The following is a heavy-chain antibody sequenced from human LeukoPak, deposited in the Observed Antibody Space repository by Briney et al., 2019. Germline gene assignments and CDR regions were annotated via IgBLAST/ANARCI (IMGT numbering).Heavy chain of an antibody. V-gene: IGHV3-74*03. CDR1: GFTFNNYA. J-gene: IGHJ3*02. D-gene: IGHD1-26*01. Sequence: PGGSLRLSCAASGFTFNNYAMTWVRQAPGKGLVWVSRVSSDGSSTMYADSVQGRFTISRDNAKNTLYLQMNSLRAGDTAVYYCARGGSPPEALGDAFDIWGQGTMVTVSS. CDR2: VSSDGSST. CDR3: ARGGSPPEALGDAFDI.